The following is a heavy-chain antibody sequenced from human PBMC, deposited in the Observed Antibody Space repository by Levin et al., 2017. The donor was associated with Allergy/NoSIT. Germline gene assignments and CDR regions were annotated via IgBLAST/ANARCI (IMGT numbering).Heavy chain of an antibody. V-gene: IGHV1-2*02. J-gene: IGHJ4*02. Sequence: ASVKVSCKASGYTFTGYYMHWVRQAPGQGLEWMGWINPNSGGTNYAQKFQGRVTMTRDTSISTAYMELSRLRSDDTAVYYCARGGYCSGGSCYRGTYFDYWGQGTLVTVSS. D-gene: IGHD2-15*01. CDR1: GYTFTGYY. CDR2: INPNSGGT. CDR3: ARGGYCSGGSCYRGTYFDY.